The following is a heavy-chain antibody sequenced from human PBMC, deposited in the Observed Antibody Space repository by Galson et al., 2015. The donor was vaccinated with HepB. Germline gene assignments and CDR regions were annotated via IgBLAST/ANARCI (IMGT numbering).Heavy chain of an antibody. CDR2: ISSSSSYT. Sequence: SLRLSCAASGFTFSDYYMSWIRQAPGKGLEWVSYISSSSSYTNYADSVKGRFTISRDNAKNSLYLQMNSLRAEDTAVYYCARVLGSGSYYNLDYWGQGTLVTVSS. J-gene: IGHJ4*02. D-gene: IGHD3-10*02. CDR3: ARVLGSGSYYNLDY. CDR1: GFTFSDYY. V-gene: IGHV3-11*06.